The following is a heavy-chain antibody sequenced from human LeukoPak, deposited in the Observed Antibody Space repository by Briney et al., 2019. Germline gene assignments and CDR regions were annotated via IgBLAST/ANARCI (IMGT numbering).Heavy chain of an antibody. CDR2: IWNDESNK. Sequence: PGGSLRLSCAASGFTFNVYGIHWVRQAPGKGLEWVAVIWNDESNKYYADSVKGRFTISRDNSKDTLYLQMNSLRVEDTAVYYCARAVGPFDYWGQGTLVTVSS. D-gene: IGHD3-16*01. V-gene: IGHV3-33*01. CDR1: GFTFNVYG. CDR3: ARAVGPFDY. J-gene: IGHJ4*02.